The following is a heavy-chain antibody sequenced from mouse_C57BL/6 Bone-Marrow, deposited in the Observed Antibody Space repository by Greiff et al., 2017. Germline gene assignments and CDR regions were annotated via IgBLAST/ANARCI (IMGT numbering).Heavy chain of an antibody. Sequence: DVKLVESGPGLVKPSQSLSLTCSVTGYSITSGYYWNWIRQFPGNKLEWMGYISYDGSNNYNPSLKNRISITRDTSKNQFFLKLNSVTTEDTATYYCARGGYYEDFDYWGQGTTLTVSS. CDR1: GYSITSGYY. D-gene: IGHD1-1*01. J-gene: IGHJ2*01. CDR2: ISYDGSN. CDR3: ARGGYYEDFDY. V-gene: IGHV3-6*01.